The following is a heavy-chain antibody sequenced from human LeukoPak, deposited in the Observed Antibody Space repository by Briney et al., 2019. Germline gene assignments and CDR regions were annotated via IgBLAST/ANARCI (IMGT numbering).Heavy chain of an antibody. CDR2: IYPGDSDT. CDR1: GYSFTSYW. V-gene: IGHV5-51*01. J-gene: IGHJ4*02. D-gene: IGHD6-13*01. Sequence: GESLKISCNGSGYSFTSYWFGWVRQMPGKGLEWMGIIYPGDSDTRYSPSFQGQVTISADKSISTAYLQWSSLKASDTAMYYCARHGISPPGTMGTFFDFWGQRTLVTVSS. CDR3: ARHGISPPGTMGTFFDF.